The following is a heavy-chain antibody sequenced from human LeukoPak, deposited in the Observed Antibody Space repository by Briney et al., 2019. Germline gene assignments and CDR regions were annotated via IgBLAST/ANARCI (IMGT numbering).Heavy chain of an antibody. V-gene: IGHV3-30*18. D-gene: IGHD3-22*01. CDR2: ISYDGSNK. CDR3: AKDLLYDSSGYPIDY. CDR1: GFTFSSYG. J-gene: IGHJ4*02. Sequence: GGSLRLSCAASGFTFSSYGMHWVRQAPGKGLEWVAVISYDGSNKYYADSVKGRFTISRDNSKNTLYLQMNSLGAEDTAVYYCAKDLLYDSSGYPIDYWGQGTLVTVSS.